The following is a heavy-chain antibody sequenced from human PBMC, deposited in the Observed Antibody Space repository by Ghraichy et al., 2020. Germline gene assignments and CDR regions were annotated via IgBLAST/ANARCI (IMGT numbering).Heavy chain of an antibody. V-gene: IGHV3-48*02. D-gene: IGHD4-23*01. CDR1: GFSFSNYI. J-gene: IGHJ6*02. Sequence: AGTLRLSCAASGFSFSNYIMNWVRQAPGKGLEWVSHISSSSRTISYADSVKGRFTVSRDNAKNSLFLQMNSLRDEDTAVYYCARASRVVRFYYYDALDVWGQGTTVTVSS. CDR2: ISSSSRTI. CDR3: ARASRVVRFYYYDALDV.